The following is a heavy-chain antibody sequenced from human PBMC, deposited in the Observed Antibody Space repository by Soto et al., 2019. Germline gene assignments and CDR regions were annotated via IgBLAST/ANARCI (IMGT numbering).Heavy chain of an antibody. D-gene: IGHD2-2*01. J-gene: IGHJ6*02. Sequence: SETLSLTCAVYGGSFSGYYWSWVRQPPGKGLEWIGEINHSGSTNYNPSLKSRVTISVDTSKNQFSLKLSSVTAADTAVYYCARDSLAQLLYYYYYGMDVWGQGTTVTVSS. V-gene: IGHV4-34*01. CDR2: INHSGST. CDR1: GGSFSGYY. CDR3: ARDSLAQLLYYYYYGMDV.